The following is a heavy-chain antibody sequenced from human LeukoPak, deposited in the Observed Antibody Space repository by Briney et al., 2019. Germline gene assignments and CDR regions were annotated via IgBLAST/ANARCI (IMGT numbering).Heavy chain of an antibody. CDR1: GYSISSGYY. D-gene: IGHD2-2*02. CDR3: ARQTPDIVVVPAAIRSGWFDP. Sequence: SETLSVTCAVSGYSISSGYYWGWIRQPPGKGLEWIGSIYHSGSTYYNPSLKSRVTISVDTSKNQFSLKLSSVTAADTAVYYCARQTPDIVVVPAAIRSGWFDPWGQGTLVTVSS. V-gene: IGHV4-38-2*01. J-gene: IGHJ5*02. CDR2: IYHSGST.